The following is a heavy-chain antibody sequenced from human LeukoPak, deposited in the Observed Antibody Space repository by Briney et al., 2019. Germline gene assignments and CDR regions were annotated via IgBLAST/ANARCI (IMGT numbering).Heavy chain of an antibody. D-gene: IGHD5-24*01. V-gene: IGHV3-9*01. J-gene: IGHJ4*02. CDR2: ISWNSGSR. Sequence: GGSLRLSCVASGFSFDDYAMHWVRQAPGKGLEWVSYISWNSGSRGYADSVKGRFTISRDNAKNSLYLQMNSLRAEDTAIYYCTRVGYIDEGIDYWGQGTLVTVSS. CDR1: GFSFDDYA. CDR3: TRVGYIDEGIDY.